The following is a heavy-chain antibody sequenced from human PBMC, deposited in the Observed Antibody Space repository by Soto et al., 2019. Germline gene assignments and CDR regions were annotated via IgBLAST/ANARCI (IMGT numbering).Heavy chain of an antibody. CDR2: INHSGST. Sequence: QVQLQQWGAGLLKPSETLSLTCAVYGGSFSGYYWSWIRQPPGKGLEWIGEINHSGSTNYNPSLKXRXTXXVDTSKNQFSLKLSSVTAADTAVYYCASLGRHSPDWGQGTLVTVSS. D-gene: IGHD1-26*01. J-gene: IGHJ4*02. V-gene: IGHV4-34*01. CDR3: ASLGRHSPD. CDR1: GGSFSGYY.